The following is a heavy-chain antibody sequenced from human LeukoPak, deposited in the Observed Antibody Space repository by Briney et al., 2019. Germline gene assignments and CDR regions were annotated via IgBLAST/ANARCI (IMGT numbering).Heavy chain of an antibody. Sequence: GGSLRLSCAASGLTFSNYGMAWVRQAPGKGLEWVSAISGSGESTYNADSVKGRFTISRDNSKNTLYLQMNRLRAEDTAVYYCAELGITMIGGVWGKGTTVTISS. V-gene: IGHV3-23*01. CDR1: GLTFSNYG. J-gene: IGHJ6*04. D-gene: IGHD3-10*02. CDR2: ISGSGEST. CDR3: AELGITMIGGV.